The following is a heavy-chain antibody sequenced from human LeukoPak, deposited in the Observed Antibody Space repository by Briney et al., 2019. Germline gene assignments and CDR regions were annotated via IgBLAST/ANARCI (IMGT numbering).Heavy chain of an antibody. CDR2: IYYSGST. D-gene: IGHD3-10*01. J-gene: IGHJ4*02. Sequence: SETLSLTCTVSGGSTSSSSYYWGWIRQPPGKGLEWIGSIYYSGSTYYNPSLKSRVTISVDTSKNQFSLKLSSVTAADTAVYYCARVPSMVRGVIVRGYFDYWGQGTLVTVSS. V-gene: IGHV4-39*07. CDR1: GGSTSSSSYY. CDR3: ARVPSMVRGVIVRGYFDY.